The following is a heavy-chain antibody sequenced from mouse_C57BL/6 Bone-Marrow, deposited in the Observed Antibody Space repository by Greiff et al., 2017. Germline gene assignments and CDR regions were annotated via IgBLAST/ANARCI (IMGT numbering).Heavy chain of an antibody. Sequence: QVQLKESGPGLVAPSQSLSITCTVSGFSLTSYAISWVRQPPGKGLEWLGVIWNGGGTNYNSALKSRLSISKDNSKSQVFLKMNSLQTDDTARYYCARKDYYASFAYWGQGTLVTVSA. V-gene: IGHV2-9-1*01. CDR2: IWNGGGT. CDR3: ARKDYYASFAY. J-gene: IGHJ3*01. D-gene: IGHD1-1*01. CDR1: GFSLTSYA.